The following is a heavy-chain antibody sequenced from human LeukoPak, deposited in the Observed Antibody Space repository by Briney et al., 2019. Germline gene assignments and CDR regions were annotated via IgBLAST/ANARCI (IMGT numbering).Heavy chain of an antibody. V-gene: IGHV1-2*06. CDR1: GYAFTGYY. Sequence: ASVKVSCKASGYAFTGYYAHWVRQAPGQGLEWMGRINPNSGDTNYAQKFQGRVTMTRDASISTAYMELSRLRSDDTAVYYCARDYCGGDCFPDYWGQGTLVTVSS. CDR2: INPNSGDT. J-gene: IGHJ4*02. CDR3: ARDYCGGDCFPDY. D-gene: IGHD2-21*02.